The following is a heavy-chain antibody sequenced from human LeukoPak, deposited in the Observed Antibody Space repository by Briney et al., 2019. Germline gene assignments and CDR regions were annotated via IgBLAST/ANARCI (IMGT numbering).Heavy chain of an antibody. V-gene: IGHV3-7*01. CDR3: ARDEEQWLVDGAAFDI. J-gene: IGHJ3*02. Sequence: QTGGSLRLSCAAPGFTFSSYWMSWVRQAPGKGLEWVANIKQDGSEKYYVDSVKGRFTISRDNAKNSLALQMNSLRPEDTAVYYCARDEEQWLVDGAAFDIWGQGAMVTVSS. CDR1: GFTFSSYW. CDR2: IKQDGSEK. D-gene: IGHD6-19*01.